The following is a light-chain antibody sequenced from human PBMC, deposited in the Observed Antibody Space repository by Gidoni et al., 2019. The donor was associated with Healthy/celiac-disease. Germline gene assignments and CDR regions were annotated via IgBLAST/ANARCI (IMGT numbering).Light chain of an antibody. CDR1: QSVLYSSNNKNY. Sequence: DIVMTQSPDSLAVSLGERATINCNSSQSVLYSSNNKNYLAWYQQKPGQPPKLLIYWASTREPGVPDRFSGSGSGTDFTLTISSLQAEDVAVYYCQQYYSTLYTFGQGTKLEIK. CDR3: QQYYSTLYT. CDR2: WAS. J-gene: IGKJ2*01. V-gene: IGKV4-1*01.